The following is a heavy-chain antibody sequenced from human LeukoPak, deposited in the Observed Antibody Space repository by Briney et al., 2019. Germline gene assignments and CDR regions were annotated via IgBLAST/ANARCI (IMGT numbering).Heavy chain of an antibody. CDR2: ISPSGDT. D-gene: IGHD4-17*01. CDR1: GFSFSNYA. J-gene: IGHJ4*02. V-gene: IGHV3-23*01. CDR3: AKDEGGDYVGLDY. Sequence: GGSLRLSCAASGFSFSNYAMSWVRQAPGKGLEWVSGISPSGDTYYADSVKGRFTFSRDNSKNTLYLQMNSLTTEDTAVYYCAKDEGGDYVGLDYWGQGTLVTVSS.